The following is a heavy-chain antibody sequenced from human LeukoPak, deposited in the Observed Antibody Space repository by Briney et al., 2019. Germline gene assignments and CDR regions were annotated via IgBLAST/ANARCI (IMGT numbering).Heavy chain of an antibody. D-gene: IGHD3-10*01. CDR3: ARGYYYRT. Sequence: SQTLSLTCTVSGGSVGSDHSYWHWIRQPAGKGLEWIGRIYADGSSTYNPSLKSRVTILVDTSKNQFSLRLSSMTAADTAVYYCARGYYYRTWGQGTLVTVSS. V-gene: IGHV4-61*02. CDR1: GGSVGSDHSY. CDR2: IYADGSS. J-gene: IGHJ4*02.